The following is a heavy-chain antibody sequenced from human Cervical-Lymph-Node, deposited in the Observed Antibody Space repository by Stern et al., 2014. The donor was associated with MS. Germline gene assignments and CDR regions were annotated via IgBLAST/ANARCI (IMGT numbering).Heavy chain of an antibody. CDR1: GGSISSGGYY. CDR3: ARAPEGYYVQNSYFDL. J-gene: IGHJ2*01. Sequence: QLQLQESGPGLVKPSQTLSLTCTVSGGSISSGGYYWSWIRQHPGKGLEWIGYIYYSGSTYYNPSLKSLVTISVDTSKNQFSLKLSSVTAADTAVYYCARAPEGYYVQNSYFDLWGRGTLVTVSS. V-gene: IGHV4-31*01. CDR2: IYYSGST. D-gene: IGHD3-10*02.